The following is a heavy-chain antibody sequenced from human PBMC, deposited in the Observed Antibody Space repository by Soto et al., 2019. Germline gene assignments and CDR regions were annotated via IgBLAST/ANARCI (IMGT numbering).Heavy chain of an antibody. Sequence: QVQLVQSWAEVKKPGSSVKVSCKASGGTFSSYAISWVRQAPGQGLEWMGGIIPIFGTANYAQKFQGRVTITADESTSTAYMELSSLRSEDTAVYYCAREGEYSYGRHDAFDIWGQGTMVTVSS. D-gene: IGHD5-18*01. CDR3: AREGEYSYGRHDAFDI. J-gene: IGHJ3*02. V-gene: IGHV1-69*12. CDR2: IIPIFGTA. CDR1: GGTFSSYA.